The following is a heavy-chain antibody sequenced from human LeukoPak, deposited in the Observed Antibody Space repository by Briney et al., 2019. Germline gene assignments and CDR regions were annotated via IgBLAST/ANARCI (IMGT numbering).Heavy chain of an antibody. V-gene: IGHV3-21*01. CDR1: GFTFSSYS. Sequence: PGGSLRLSCAASGFTFSSYSMNWVRQAPGKGLEWVSSISSSSSYIYYADSVKGRFTISRDNAKNSLYLQMNSLRAEDTAVYYCASLGYCSGGSCYPYYYYYYYMDVWGKGATVTVSS. J-gene: IGHJ6*03. D-gene: IGHD2-15*01. CDR2: ISSSSSYI. CDR3: ASLGYCSGGSCYPYYYYYYYMDV.